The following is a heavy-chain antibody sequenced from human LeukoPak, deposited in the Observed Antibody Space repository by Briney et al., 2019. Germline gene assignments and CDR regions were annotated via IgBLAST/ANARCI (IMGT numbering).Heavy chain of an antibody. CDR1: GYTFTSYY. CDR2: INPSGGST. V-gene: IGHV1-46*03. CDR3: ARALVGSCSGGSCYTLDC. D-gene: IGHD2-15*01. J-gene: IGHJ4*02. Sequence: GASVKVSCKASGYTFTSYYMHWVRQAPGQGLEWMGIINPSGGSTSYAQKFQGRVTMTRDTSTSTVYMELSSLRSEDTAVYYCARALVGSCSGGSCYTLDCWGQGTLVTVSS.